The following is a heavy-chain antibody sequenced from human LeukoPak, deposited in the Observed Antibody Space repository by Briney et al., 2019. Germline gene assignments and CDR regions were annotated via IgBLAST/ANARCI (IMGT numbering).Heavy chain of an antibody. J-gene: IGHJ4*02. CDR1: GGSISSSSYY. V-gene: IGHV4-39*01. D-gene: IGHD4-23*01. Sequence: SETLSLTCTVSGGSISSSSYYWGWIRQPPGKGLEWIGSIYYSGSTYYNPSFKSRVTISVDTSKNQFSLKLSSVTAADTAVYYCARQVTADYFDYWSQGTLVTVSS. CDR3: ARQVTADYFDY. CDR2: IYYSGST.